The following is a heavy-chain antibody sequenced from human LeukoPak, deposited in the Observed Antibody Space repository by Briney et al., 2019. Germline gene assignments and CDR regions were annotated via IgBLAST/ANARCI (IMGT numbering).Heavy chain of an antibody. CDR3: AKCSYSSSWSPLGY. D-gene: IGHD6-13*01. V-gene: IGHV3-20*04. CDR1: GFTFDDYG. Sequence: GGSLRLSCAASGFTFDDYGMSWVRQAPGKGLEWVSGINWNGGSTGYADSVKGRFTISRDNSKNTLYLQMNSLRAEDTAVYYCAKCSYSSSWSPLGYWGQGTLVTVSS. CDR2: INWNGGST. J-gene: IGHJ4*02.